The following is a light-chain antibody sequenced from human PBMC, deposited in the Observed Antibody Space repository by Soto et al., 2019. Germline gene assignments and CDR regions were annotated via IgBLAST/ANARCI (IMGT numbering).Light chain of an antibody. Sequence: EIVLTQSPATLSLSPGERATLSCRASQSVSSGYLAWYQQKPGQAPRLLISDASNRATGIPARFSGSGSGTDFTLTISSLEPEDFAVYYCHQRQYWPPITFGQGTRLEIK. CDR1: QSVSSGY. V-gene: IGKV3-11*01. CDR3: HQRQYWPPIT. CDR2: DAS. J-gene: IGKJ5*01.